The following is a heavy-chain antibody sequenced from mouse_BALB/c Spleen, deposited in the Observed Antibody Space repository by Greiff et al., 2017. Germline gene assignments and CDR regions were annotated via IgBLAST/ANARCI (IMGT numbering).Heavy chain of an antibody. Sequence: EVQVVESGGGLVQPGGSRKLSCAASGFTFSSFGMHWVRQAPEKGLEWVAYISSGSSTIYYADTVKGRFTISRDNPKNTLFLQMTSLRSEDTAMYYCARREWFAYWGQGTLVTVSA. J-gene: IGHJ3*01. CDR2: ISSGSSTI. CDR3: ARREWFAY. CDR1: GFTFSSFG. V-gene: IGHV5-17*02.